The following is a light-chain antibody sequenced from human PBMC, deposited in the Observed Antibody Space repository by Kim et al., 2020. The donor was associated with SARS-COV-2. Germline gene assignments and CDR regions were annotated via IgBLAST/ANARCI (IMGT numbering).Light chain of an antibody. CDR1: QGISNY. V-gene: IGKV1-27*01. Sequence: ASVGDRVTITGRASQGISNYLVWYQQKTGEVPKVLIYAASTLQSGVPSRFSGSGSGTDFTLTISSLQPEDVATYYCQKYNSSPWTFGQGTKVDIK. J-gene: IGKJ1*01. CDR3: QKYNSSPWT. CDR2: AAS.